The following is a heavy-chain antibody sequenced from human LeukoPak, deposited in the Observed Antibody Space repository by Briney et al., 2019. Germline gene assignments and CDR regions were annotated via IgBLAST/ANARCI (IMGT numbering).Heavy chain of an antibody. V-gene: IGHV1-18*01. CDR1: GYTFTSYG. D-gene: IGHD3-10*01. CDR3: ARYYYGSGNYRRARALDY. Sequence: ASVKVSCKASGYTFTSYGISWVRQAPGQGLEWMGWISAYNGNTNYAQKLQGRVTMTTDTSTSTAYMELRSLRSDDTAVYYCARYYYGSGNYRRARALDYWGQGTLVTVSS. J-gene: IGHJ4*02. CDR2: ISAYNGNT.